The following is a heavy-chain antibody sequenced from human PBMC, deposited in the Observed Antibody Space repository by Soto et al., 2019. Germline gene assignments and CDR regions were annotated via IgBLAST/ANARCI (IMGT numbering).Heavy chain of an antibody. V-gene: IGHV1-69*12. Sequence: QVQLVQSGAEVKKPGSSVKVSCKASGGTFSTYTINWVRQAPGQGLEWMGGIIPMFGTANYAQKFQGRVTITAEESTRTAYMELSSLRSEDSAVYYGARRYCISTSCHYYGMDVWCQGTTVTFSS. CDR2: IIPMFGTA. CDR3: ARRYCISTSCHYYGMDV. J-gene: IGHJ6*02. CDR1: GGTFSTYT. D-gene: IGHD2-2*01.